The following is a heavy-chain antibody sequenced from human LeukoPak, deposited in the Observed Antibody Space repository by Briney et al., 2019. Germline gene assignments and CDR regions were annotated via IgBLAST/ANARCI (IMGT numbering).Heavy chain of an antibody. Sequence: GGSLRLSCAASGFTFSSYSMNWVRQAPGKGLEWVSSISSSSSYIYYADSVKGRFTISRDNAKNSLYLQMNNLRAEDTAVYYCAFPRGYSGYDSFDYWGQGTLVTVSS. CDR2: ISSSSSYI. CDR1: GFTFSSYS. V-gene: IGHV3-21*01. CDR3: AFPRGYSGYDSFDY. D-gene: IGHD5-12*01. J-gene: IGHJ4*02.